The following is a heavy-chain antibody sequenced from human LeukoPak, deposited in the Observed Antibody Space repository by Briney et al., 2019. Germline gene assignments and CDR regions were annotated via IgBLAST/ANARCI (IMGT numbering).Heavy chain of an antibody. V-gene: IGHV3-74*01. Sequence: GGSLRLSCAASGFTFSRYWMHWLRQAPGKGLVWVSRISTDGSTTTYADSVKGRFTISRDNARNSLYLQMNSLRAEDTAIYYCARAEALKFRDFDYWGQGTLVTVSS. CDR3: ARAEALKFRDFDY. J-gene: IGHJ4*02. CDR2: ISTDGSTT. CDR1: GFTFSRYW.